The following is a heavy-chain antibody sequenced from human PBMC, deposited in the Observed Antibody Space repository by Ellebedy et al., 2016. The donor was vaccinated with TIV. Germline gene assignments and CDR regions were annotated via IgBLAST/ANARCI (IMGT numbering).Heavy chain of an antibody. CDR2: FSDDDKSI. Sequence: GESLKISCVASKFTFSNFAMHWVRQAPGKGLEWVATFSDDDKSIHYTESVKGRFTISRDNPRNTVYLQMNGLRADDTAVYYCAKALYKGNGYDFIFDYWGQGTLVTVSS. CDR1: KFTFSNFA. J-gene: IGHJ4*02. CDR3: AKALYKGNGYDFIFDY. D-gene: IGHD3-3*01. V-gene: IGHV3-30*18.